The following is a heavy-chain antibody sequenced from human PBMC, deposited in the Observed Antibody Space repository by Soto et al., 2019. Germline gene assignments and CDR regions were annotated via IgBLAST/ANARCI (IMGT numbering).Heavy chain of an antibody. J-gene: IGHJ4*02. V-gene: IGHV4-34*01. CDR3: ARESGSATLGY. Sequence: QVQLQQWGAGLLKPSETLSLTCAVYGGSFSGYYWSWIRQPPGKGLEWIGEINHSGSTNYNQSLKSRVTISVDTSKNQFSLKLSSVTAADTAVYYCARESGSATLGYWGQGTLVTVSS. D-gene: IGHD2-15*01. CDR1: GGSFSGYY. CDR2: INHSGST.